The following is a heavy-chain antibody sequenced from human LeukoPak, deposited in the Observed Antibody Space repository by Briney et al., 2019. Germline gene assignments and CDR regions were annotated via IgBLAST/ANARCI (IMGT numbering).Heavy chain of an antibody. CDR1: GFTFGDYA. Sequence: GGSLRLSCTGSGFTFGDYAMSWVRQAPGKGLEWVGFIRSKAYSGTTEYAASVKGRFTISRDDSKSIAYPQMNSLKTEDTAVYYCTRSTPYYYDSSGYYQNFVYWGQGTLVTVSS. V-gene: IGHV3-49*04. D-gene: IGHD3-22*01. CDR2: IRSKAYSGTT. CDR3: TRSTPYYYDSSGYYQNFVY. J-gene: IGHJ4*02.